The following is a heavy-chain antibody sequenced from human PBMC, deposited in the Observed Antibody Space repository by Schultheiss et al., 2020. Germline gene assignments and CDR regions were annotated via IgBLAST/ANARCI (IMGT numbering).Heavy chain of an antibody. D-gene: IGHD3-10*01. CDR3: ARDGGLGSYYGRYFDV. CDR2: IRSKANSYAT. J-gene: IGHJ2*01. V-gene: IGHV3-73*01. CDR1: GFTFSSYA. Sequence: GGSLRLSCAASGFTFSSYAMSWVRQAPGKGLEWVGRIRSKANSYATAYAASVKGRFTISRDNSKNTLYLQMNSLRAEDTAVCYCARDGGLGSYYGRYFDVWGRGTLVAVSS.